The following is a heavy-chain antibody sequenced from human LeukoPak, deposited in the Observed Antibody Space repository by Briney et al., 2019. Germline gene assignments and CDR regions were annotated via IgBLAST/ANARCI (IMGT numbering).Heavy chain of an antibody. J-gene: IGHJ5*02. V-gene: IGHV3-64*01. D-gene: IGHD1-26*01. CDR3: ARDQRSESYYPWGWFDP. CDR2: ISSNGGST. CDR1: GFTFSSYA. Sequence: PGGSLRLSCAASGFTFSSYAMHWVRQAPGKGLEYVSAISSNGGSTYYANSVKGRFTISRDNSKNTLYLQMNSLRPEDTAVYYCARDQRSESYYPWGWFDPWGQGTLVTVSS.